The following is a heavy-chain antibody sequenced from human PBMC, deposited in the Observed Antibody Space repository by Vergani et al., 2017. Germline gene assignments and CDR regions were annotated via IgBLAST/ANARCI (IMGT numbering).Heavy chain of an antibody. CDR3: AGDTHSWQRADR. Sequence: QVQLQESGPGLVKSSETLSLTCTVSGGSISSYYWSWIRQPPGKGLEWIGYIYYSGSTNYNPSLKSRVTISVDTSKSQFSLRLTSVTAADSAIYYCAGDTHSWQRADRWGQGLLVSVSS. J-gene: IGHJ5*02. D-gene: IGHD6-13*01. V-gene: IGHV4-59*01. CDR1: GGSISSYY. CDR2: IYYSGST.